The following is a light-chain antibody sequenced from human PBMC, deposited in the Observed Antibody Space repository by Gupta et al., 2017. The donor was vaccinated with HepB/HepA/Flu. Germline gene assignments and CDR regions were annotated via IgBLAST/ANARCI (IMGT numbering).Light chain of an antibody. V-gene: IGLV1-51*02. CDR2: ENN. J-gene: IGLJ2*01. Sequence: QSVFAPPPSVSAAPGQKVTISCSGSSSNIGNNYVSWYQQLPGTAPKLLIYENNKRPSGIPDRFSGSKSGTSATLGITGLQTGDEADYYCGTWDSSLSVVFGGGTKLTVL. CDR3: GTWDSSLSVV. CDR1: SSNIGNNY.